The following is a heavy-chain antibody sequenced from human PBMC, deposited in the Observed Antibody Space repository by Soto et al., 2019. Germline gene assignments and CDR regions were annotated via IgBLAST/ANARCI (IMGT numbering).Heavy chain of an antibody. CDR2: ISSSSSYT. J-gene: IGHJ4*02. CDR1: GFTFSDYY. Sequence: QVQLVESGGGLVKPGGSLRLSCAASGFTFSDYYMSWIRQAPGKGLEWVSYISSSSSYTNYADSVKGRFTISRDNAKNSLYLQMNSLRAEDTAVYYCARTPFFSKDGYNSDYWGQGTLVTVSS. CDR3: ARTPFFSKDGYNSDY. D-gene: IGHD5-12*01. V-gene: IGHV3-11*05.